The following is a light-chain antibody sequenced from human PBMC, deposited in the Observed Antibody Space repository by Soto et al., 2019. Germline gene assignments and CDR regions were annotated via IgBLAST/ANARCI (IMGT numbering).Light chain of an antibody. Sequence: DLQMTQSPSSVSASVGDRVTITCRTSQGISSRLAWYQQKPGKAPNLLIYAASSLQSGVPSRFSGSGSETDFTLTIGSLQPEDFATYYCQQSNGFPLTFGGGTKVEIK. CDR1: QGISSR. CDR2: AAS. J-gene: IGKJ4*01. V-gene: IGKV1-12*01. CDR3: QQSNGFPLT.